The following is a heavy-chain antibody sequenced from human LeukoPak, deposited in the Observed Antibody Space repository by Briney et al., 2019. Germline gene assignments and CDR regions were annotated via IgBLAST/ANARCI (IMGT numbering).Heavy chain of an antibody. Sequence: ASVKVSCKASGYTFTTSDINWVRQAPGQGLQWMGWMNPNSGNAVYAQKFQGRVTMTRSTSINTAHMELSSLRSEDTAVYYCARGSSRSFDIWGLGTMVTVSS. CDR2: MNPNSGNA. CDR1: GYTFTTSD. D-gene: IGHD3-10*01. V-gene: IGHV1-8*01. J-gene: IGHJ3*02. CDR3: ARGSSRSFDI.